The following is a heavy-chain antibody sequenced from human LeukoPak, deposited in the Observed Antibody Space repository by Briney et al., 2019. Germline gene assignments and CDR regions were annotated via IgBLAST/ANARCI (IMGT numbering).Heavy chain of an antibody. CDR3: ARVPDSSSWYHLGWFDP. J-gene: IGHJ5*02. Sequence: SETLSLTCTVSGGSISSYYWSWIRQPAGKGLEWIGRIYSSGSTNYNPSLKSRVTMSVDTSKNQFSLNLSSVTAADTAVYYCARVPDSSSWYHLGWFDPWGQGTLVTVSS. V-gene: IGHV4-4*07. CDR2: IYSSGST. CDR1: GGSISSYY. D-gene: IGHD6-13*01.